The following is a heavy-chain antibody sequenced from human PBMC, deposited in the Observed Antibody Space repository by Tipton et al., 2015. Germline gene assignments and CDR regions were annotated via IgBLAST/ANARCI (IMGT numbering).Heavy chain of an antibody. CDR2: IKPDGSDT. J-gene: IGHJ4*02. D-gene: IGHD3-22*01. CDR3: ARGDWGSSGQAY. Sequence: SLRLSCAASGLTFSTYWMSWVRQAPGKGLEWVVHIKPDGSDTYYVDSVKGRFTISRDNAKNSLYLQMNNLRAEDTAVYFCARGDWGSSGQAYWGQGTLVTVSS. V-gene: IGHV3-7*01. CDR1: GLTFSTYW.